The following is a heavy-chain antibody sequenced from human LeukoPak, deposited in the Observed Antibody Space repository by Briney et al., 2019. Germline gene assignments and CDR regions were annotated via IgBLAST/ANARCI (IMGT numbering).Heavy chain of an antibody. V-gene: IGHV4-34*01. D-gene: IGHD4-11*01. CDR3: ARGRYSNYVEGLVYYYYMDV. Sequence: KPSETLSLTCAVYGGSFSGYYWSWIRQPPGKGLEWIRELNHSGSTNYNPSLKSRVTISVDTSKNQFSLKLSSVTAADTAVYYCARGRYSNYVEGLVYYYYMDVWGKGTTVTVSS. CDR2: LNHSGST. J-gene: IGHJ6*03. CDR1: GGSFSGYY.